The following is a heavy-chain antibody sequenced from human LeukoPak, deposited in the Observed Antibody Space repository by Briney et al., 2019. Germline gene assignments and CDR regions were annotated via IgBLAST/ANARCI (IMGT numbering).Heavy chain of an antibody. D-gene: IGHD6-19*01. Sequence: SGSGGSTYYADSVKGRFTISRDNSKNTLYLQMNSLRAEDTAVYYCAKDEIAVAVSLLDYWGQGTLVTVSS. CDR2: SGSGGST. J-gene: IGHJ4*02. CDR3: AKDEIAVAVSLLDY. V-gene: IGHV3-23*01.